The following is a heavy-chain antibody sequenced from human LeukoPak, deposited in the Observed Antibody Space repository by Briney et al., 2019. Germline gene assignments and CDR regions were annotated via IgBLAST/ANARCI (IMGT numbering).Heavy chain of an antibody. J-gene: IGHJ4*02. CDR2: ISDSGGST. V-gene: IGHV3-23*01. CDR3: AKSLSGGGYYFEY. Sequence: PGGSLRLSCAASGFTFSNYAMTWVRQAPGRGLEWVSGISDSGGSTYYADSVKGRFTISRGNSKNTLYLQMNSLRAEDTAVYYCAKSLSGGGYYFEYWGQGTLVTVSS. CDR1: GFTFSNYA. D-gene: IGHD3-10*01.